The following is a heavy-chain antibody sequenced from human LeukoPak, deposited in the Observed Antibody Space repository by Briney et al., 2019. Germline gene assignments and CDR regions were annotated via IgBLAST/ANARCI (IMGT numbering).Heavy chain of an antibody. Sequence: SETLSLTCTVSGVSISSSNSYWGWIRQPPGKGLEWTGSIYYSGNTYYNASLKSQVSISIDTSKNQFSLRLTSVTAADTAVYYCARVIGDGYNLGSDPWGQGTMVTVSS. V-gene: IGHV4-39*01. CDR2: IYYSGNT. D-gene: IGHD5-24*01. J-gene: IGHJ3*01. CDR1: GVSISSSNSY. CDR3: ARVIGDGYNLGSDP.